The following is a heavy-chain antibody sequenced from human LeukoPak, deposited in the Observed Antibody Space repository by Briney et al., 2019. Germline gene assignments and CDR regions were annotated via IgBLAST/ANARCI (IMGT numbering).Heavy chain of an antibody. V-gene: IGHV3-21*01. CDR2: IGSTSSYL. J-gene: IGHJ3*02. Sequence: GSLRLSCAASGFTFSSYSMNWVRQAPGRGLEWVSSIGSTSSYLYYGDSVKGRFTISRDNAKNSLYLQMSSLRAEDTAVYYCARVRSGYCSGTSCPHGPFDIWGQGTMVTVSS. CDR3: ARVRSGYCSGTSCPHGPFDI. CDR1: GFTFSSYS. D-gene: IGHD2-2*01.